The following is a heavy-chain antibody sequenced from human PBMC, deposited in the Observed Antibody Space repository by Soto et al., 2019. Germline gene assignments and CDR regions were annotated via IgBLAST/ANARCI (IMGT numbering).Heavy chain of an antibody. CDR1: GFTFSNYA. V-gene: IGHV3-23*01. CDR2: LSGSGTST. J-gene: IGHJ4*02. D-gene: IGHD6-19*01. Sequence: GGSLRLSCAASGFTFSNYAMNWVRQAPGKGLEWVSGLSGSGTSTYYADSVKGRFTISRDNSRDTLFLQMNSLTADDTAVYYCAKATTNGGWFNPFDSWGQGARVTVSS. CDR3: AKATTNGGWFNPFDS.